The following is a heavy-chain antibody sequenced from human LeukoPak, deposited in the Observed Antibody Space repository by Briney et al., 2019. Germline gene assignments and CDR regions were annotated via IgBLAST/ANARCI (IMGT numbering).Heavy chain of an antibody. V-gene: IGHV3-74*01. CDR3: ARTYLYDSSGYYAYFDY. CDR2: INSAGSDI. Sequence: PGGSLRLSCAASGFTFSTYWMHWVCQAPGKGLVWVSRINSAGSDITYADSVKGRFTISRDNAKNTLFLQLNSLRAEDTAIYYCARTYLYDSSGYYAYFDYWGRGTLVTVSS. D-gene: IGHD3-22*01. CDR1: GFTFSTYW. J-gene: IGHJ4*02.